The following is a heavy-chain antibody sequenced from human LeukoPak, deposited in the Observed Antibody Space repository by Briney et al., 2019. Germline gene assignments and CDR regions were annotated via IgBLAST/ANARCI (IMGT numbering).Heavy chain of an antibody. Sequence: PSETLSPTCTVSGGSISGSNYYWGWIRQPPGKGLECIGSMYYSGSTFYNPPLKSRVTISVDTSKNQFSLKLRSVTAADTAVYYCVRLNGGYYEAIFDYWGQGTLVTVSS. CDR2: MYYSGST. CDR1: GGSISGSNYY. J-gene: IGHJ4*02. CDR3: VRLNGGYYEAIFDY. V-gene: IGHV4-39*01. D-gene: IGHD3-22*01.